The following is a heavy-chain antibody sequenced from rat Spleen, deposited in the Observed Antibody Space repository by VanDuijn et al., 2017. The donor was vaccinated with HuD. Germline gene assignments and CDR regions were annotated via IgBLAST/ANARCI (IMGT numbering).Heavy chain of an antibody. CDR1: GFTFSDFD. J-gene: IGHJ3*01. CDR3: SSPFRWFAY. V-gene: IGHV2-1*01. CDR2: IWSGGST. Sequence: VQLVESGGGLVQPGRSLKLSCAASGFTFSDFDMAWVRQPPGKGLEWMGAIWSGGSTDYNSALKSRLSISRDTSKSQVFLKMNSLQTEDTAIYFCSSPFRWFAYWGQGTLVTVSS.